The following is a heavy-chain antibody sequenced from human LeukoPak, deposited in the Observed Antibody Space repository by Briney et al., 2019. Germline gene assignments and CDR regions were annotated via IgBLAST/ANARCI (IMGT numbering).Heavy chain of an antibody. J-gene: IGHJ4*02. CDR3: ARHPSWDYYDSSGYYPYYLDY. Sequence: GESLKISCKGSGYSFTSYWIGWVRQMPGKGLEWMGIIYPGDSDTRYSPSFQGQVTISADKSISTAYLQWSSLKASDTAMYYCARHPSWDYYDSSGYYPYYLDYWGQGTLVTVSS. V-gene: IGHV5-51*01. CDR2: IYPGDSDT. D-gene: IGHD3-22*01. CDR1: GYSFTSYW.